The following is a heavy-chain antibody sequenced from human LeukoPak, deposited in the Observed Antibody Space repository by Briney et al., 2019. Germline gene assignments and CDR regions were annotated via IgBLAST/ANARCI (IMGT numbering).Heavy chain of an antibody. CDR1: GDSISSGGYF. CDR2: IYYSGST. CDR3: ARSTTVTTFFDY. D-gene: IGHD4-17*01. Sequence: PSETLSLNCSVSGDSISSGGYFWRWIRQHPGKGLEWIGYIYYSGSTYYNPSLKSRVTISVDTSKNQFSLKLSSVTAADTAVYYCARSTTVTTFFDYWGQGTLVTVSS. V-gene: IGHV4-31*03. J-gene: IGHJ4*02.